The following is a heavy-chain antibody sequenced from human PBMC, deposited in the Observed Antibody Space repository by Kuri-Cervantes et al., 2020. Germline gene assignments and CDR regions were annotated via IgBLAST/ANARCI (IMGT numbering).Heavy chain of an antibody. CDR2: ISGSGGST. Sequence: GGSLRLSCAASGFTFSDYYMSWIRQAPRKGLEWVSAISGSGGSTYYADSVKGRFTISRDNSKNTLYLQMGSLRAEDTAVYYCARSRASMVRGRIPYYFDYWGQGTLVTVSS. J-gene: IGHJ4*02. CDR3: ARSRASMVRGRIPYYFDY. D-gene: IGHD3-10*01. CDR1: GFTFSDYY. V-gene: IGHV3-23*01.